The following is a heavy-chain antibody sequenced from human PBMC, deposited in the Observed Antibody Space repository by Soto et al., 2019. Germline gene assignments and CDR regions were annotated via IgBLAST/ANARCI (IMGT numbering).Heavy chain of an antibody. J-gene: IGHJ4*02. D-gene: IGHD4-17*01. CDR3: AKDRFDYGDYVEFFADY. V-gene: IGHV3-23*01. Sequence: GGSLRLSCAASGFTFSSYAMSWVRQAPGKGLEWVSAISGSGGSTYYADSVKGRFTISRDNSKSTLYLQMNSLRAEDTAVYYYAKDRFDYGDYVEFFADYWGQGTLVTVSS. CDR1: GFTFSSYA. CDR2: ISGSGGST.